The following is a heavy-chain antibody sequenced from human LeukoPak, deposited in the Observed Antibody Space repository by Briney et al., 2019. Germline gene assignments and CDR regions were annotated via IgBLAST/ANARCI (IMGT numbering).Heavy chain of an antibody. CDR1: GFTFGHYA. CDR3: VRENYGEYYFDY. CDR2: IAYDGSNK. Sequence: GSLRLSCAASGFTFGHYAMHWVRQAPGKGLEWVAVIAYDGSNKFYADSVKGRLTISRDNSKNTLYLQMNSLRAEDRAVYYCVRENYGEYYFDYWGQGTLVTVSS. V-gene: IGHV3-30-3*01. J-gene: IGHJ4*02. D-gene: IGHD4-17*01.